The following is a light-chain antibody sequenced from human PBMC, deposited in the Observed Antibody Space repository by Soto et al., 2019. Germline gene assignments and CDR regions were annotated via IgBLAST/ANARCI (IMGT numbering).Light chain of an antibody. Sequence: QSVLTQPPSASGTPGQRVTISCSGSSSNIGSNYVYWYQQLPGTAPKLLIYRNNQRPSGVPDRFSGSKSGTSASLAISGLRSDEEADYYCGAWDDSLSAYVVFGGGTKLTVL. V-gene: IGLV1-47*01. CDR1: SSNIGSNY. CDR3: GAWDDSLSAYVV. J-gene: IGLJ2*01. CDR2: RNN.